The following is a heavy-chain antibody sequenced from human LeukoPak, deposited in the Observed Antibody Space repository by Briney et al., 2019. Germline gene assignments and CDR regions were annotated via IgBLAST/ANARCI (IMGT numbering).Heavy chain of an antibody. J-gene: IGHJ6*03. CDR3: ARVPRSYYYYYYMDV. CDR1: GDSISRGSFS. V-gene: IGHV4-30-2*01. CDR2: IYPRGST. Sequence: SETLSLTCTVSGDSISRGSFSWTWIRQAPGKGLEWIGYIYPRGSTYYNPSLKSRVTLSADTSKNQFSLKLSSVTAADTAVYYCARVPRSYYYYYYMDVWGKGTTVTVSS.